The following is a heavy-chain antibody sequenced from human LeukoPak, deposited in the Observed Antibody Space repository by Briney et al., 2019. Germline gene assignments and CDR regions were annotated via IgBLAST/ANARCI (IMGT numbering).Heavy chain of an antibody. J-gene: IGHJ3*02. V-gene: IGHV3-21*01. CDR2: ITRSGSSV. D-gene: IGHD3-10*01. Sequence: GGSLTLSCAASGFSFSTYSMNWVRQAPGKGLEWISSITRSGSSVYYADSVKGRFTISRDNAKNSLYLQMNGLRAEDTAVYYCARDRGEDYYGSGNYLRAFDIWGQGTMVTVSS. CDR1: GFSFSTYS. CDR3: ARDRGEDYYGSGNYLRAFDI.